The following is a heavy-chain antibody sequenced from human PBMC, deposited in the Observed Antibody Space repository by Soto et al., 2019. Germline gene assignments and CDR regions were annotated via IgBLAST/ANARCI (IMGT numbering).Heavy chain of an antibody. CDR2: ISWNSDNI. V-gene: IGHV3-9*01. D-gene: IGHD6-19*01. CDR3: AKSLGYIRGWYGFFDY. CDR1: GFTFDGYA. J-gene: IGHJ4*02. Sequence: EVHLVESGGGLVQPGRSLRLSCAASGFTFDGYALHWVRQAPGKGLEWVSGISWNSDNIGYADSVKGRFTISRDNAKNSLYLQMNRLRAEDTALYSGAKSLGYIRGWYGFFDYWGQGTLVTVSS.